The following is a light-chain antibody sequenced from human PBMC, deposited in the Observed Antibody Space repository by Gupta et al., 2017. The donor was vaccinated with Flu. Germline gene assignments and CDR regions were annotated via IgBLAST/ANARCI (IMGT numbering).Light chain of an antibody. V-gene: IGLV2-14*02. J-gene: IGLJ3*02. Sequence: RPSGVSNRFSASRSGNTASLTISGLQAEDEADYYCSSYTTTRGVFGGGTKLTVL. CDR3: SSYTTTRGV.